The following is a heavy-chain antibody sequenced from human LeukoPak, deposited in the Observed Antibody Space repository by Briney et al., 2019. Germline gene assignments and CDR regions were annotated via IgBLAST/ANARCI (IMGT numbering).Heavy chain of an antibody. CDR1: GYTLTELS. D-gene: IGHD3-22*01. V-gene: IGHV1-24*01. CDR2: FDPEDGET. Sequence: ASVEVSCKVSGYTLTELSMHWVRQAPGKGLEWMGGFDPEDGETIYAQKFQGRVTMTEDTSTDTAYMELSSLRSEDTAVYYCATAPIYYDSSGYYYGFDYWGQGTLVTVSS. J-gene: IGHJ4*02. CDR3: ATAPIYYDSSGYYYGFDY.